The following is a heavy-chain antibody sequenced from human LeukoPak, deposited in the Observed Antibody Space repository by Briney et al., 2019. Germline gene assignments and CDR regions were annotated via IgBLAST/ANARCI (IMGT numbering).Heavy chain of an antibody. CDR3: ARAGGYGDYSFEN. V-gene: IGHV1-2*02. CDR1: GYTFTSYA. J-gene: IGHJ4*02. D-gene: IGHD4-17*01. Sequence: ASVKVSCKASGYTFTSYAMNWVRQAPGQGLECMGWSNPNSGGAGYGQKFQGRVTMTRDTSISTVYMELSRLRSDDTAVYYCARAGGYGDYSFENWGQGTLVTVSP. CDR2: SNPNSGGA.